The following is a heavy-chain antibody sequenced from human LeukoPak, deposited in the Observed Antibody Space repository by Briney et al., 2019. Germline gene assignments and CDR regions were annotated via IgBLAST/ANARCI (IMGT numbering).Heavy chain of an antibody. D-gene: IGHD6-19*01. CDR3: ARGYSSGWYYFDY. CDR2: IRNKANSYTT. Sequence: GGSLRLSCAASGFTFSDHYMDWVRQAPGKGLEWVGRIRNKANSYTTEYAASVKDRFSISRDDSKNSLYLQMNSLKTEDTAVYYCARGYSSGWYYFDYWGQGTLVTVSS. J-gene: IGHJ4*02. V-gene: IGHV3-72*01. CDR1: GFTFSDHY.